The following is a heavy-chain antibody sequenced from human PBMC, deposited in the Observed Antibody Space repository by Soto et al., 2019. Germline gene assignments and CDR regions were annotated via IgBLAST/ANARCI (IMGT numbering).Heavy chain of an antibody. D-gene: IGHD3-3*01. CDR1: GFTFSTDA. CDR3: ATLYHDFWSGHPNYFDY. Sequence: EVLLLESGGGLVQPGGSLRLSCAASGFTFSTDAMSWVRRAPGKGLEWVSAITAGGGTISYADSVQGRFIISRENYKNTLYLQMNRLRAHDTAVYYCATLYHDFWSGHPNYFDYWGQGTLVTVSS. J-gene: IGHJ4*02. CDR2: ITAGGGTI. V-gene: IGHV3-23*01.